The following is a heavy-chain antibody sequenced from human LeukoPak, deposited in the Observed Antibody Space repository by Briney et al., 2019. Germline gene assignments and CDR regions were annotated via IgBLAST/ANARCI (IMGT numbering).Heavy chain of an antibody. CDR2: IWYDGSNK. V-gene: IGHV3-33*01. Sequence: GGSLRLSCAASGFTFSTYGMHWVRQAPGKGLEWVAVIWYDGSNKYYADSVKGRFTISRDNSKNTLYLQMNSLRAEDTAVYYCARGGYCSGGSCYDPGMKFDFWGQGTLVTVSS. D-gene: IGHD2-15*01. J-gene: IGHJ4*02. CDR1: GFTFSTYG. CDR3: ARGGYCSGGSCYDPGMKFDF.